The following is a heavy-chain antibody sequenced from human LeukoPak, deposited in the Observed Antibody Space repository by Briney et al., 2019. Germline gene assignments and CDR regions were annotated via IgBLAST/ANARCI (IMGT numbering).Heavy chain of an antibody. CDR1: GYTFTGYY. D-gene: IGHD1-26*01. CDR2: INPNSGGT. Sequence: ASVKVSCKTSGYTFTGYYLHWVRQAPGQGLEWMGWINPNSGGTNYAQEFQGRVTMTRDTSITTAYMELTRLRSDDTAVYYCARGAAGRPYYFDYWGQGTLVTVSS. V-gene: IGHV1-2*02. J-gene: IGHJ4*02. CDR3: ARGAAGRPYYFDY.